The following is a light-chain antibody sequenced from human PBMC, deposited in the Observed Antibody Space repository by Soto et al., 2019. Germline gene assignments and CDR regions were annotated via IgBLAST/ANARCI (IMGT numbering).Light chain of an antibody. Sequence: DIQMTQSPSALSASVGDRVTITCRASQSISGWLAWFQQKPGKAPKLLIYDASSLESGVPSRFSGSGSGTDFTLTITSLQTDDFATYYCQQYVFYRGTFGQGTKVEIK. V-gene: IGKV1-5*01. J-gene: IGKJ1*01. CDR2: DAS. CDR3: QQYVFYRGT. CDR1: QSISGW.